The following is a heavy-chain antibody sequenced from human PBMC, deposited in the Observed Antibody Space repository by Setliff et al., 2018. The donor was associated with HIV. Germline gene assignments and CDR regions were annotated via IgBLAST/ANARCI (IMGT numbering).Heavy chain of an antibody. J-gene: IGHJ4*02. CDR1: GFTVSSNY. CDR2: VYSGGST. D-gene: IGHD2-2*01. V-gene: IGHV3-53*05. CDR3: AKEGTSGWVLIDY. Sequence: PGGSLRLSCAASGFTVSSNYMSWVRQAPGKGLEWVSVVYSGGSTYYADSVKGRFTISRDKSTNTLYLQMNSLRLEDTAVYYCAKEGTSGWVLIDYWGQGTLVTVSS.